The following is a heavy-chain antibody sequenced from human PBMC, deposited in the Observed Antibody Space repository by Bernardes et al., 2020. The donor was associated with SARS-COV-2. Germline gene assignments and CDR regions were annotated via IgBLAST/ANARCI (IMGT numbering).Heavy chain of an antibody. J-gene: IGHJ4*02. D-gene: IGHD1-20*01. CDR2: IHYAGSNE. Sequence: GSLRLSCVASGFTFSSYGMHWVRQAPGKGLEWVAFIHYAGSNEYYADSVKGRFTISRDNSKNTLYLQMNSLRTDDTAVYYCAKELNWNHFDYWGQGSLVTVSS. CDR1: GFTFSSYG. V-gene: IGHV3-30*02. CDR3: AKELNWNHFDY.